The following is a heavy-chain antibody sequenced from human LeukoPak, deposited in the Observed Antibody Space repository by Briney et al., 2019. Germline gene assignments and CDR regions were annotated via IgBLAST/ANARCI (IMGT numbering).Heavy chain of an antibody. CDR1: GFTFSSYA. CDR3: AKGGDYFYYFDY. Sequence: GGSLRLSCAASGFTFSSYAMSWVRQAPGKGLEWVSAISGSGGSTYYADSVKGRFIISRDNSKNTLYLQMSSLRAEDTAVYYCAKGGDYFYYFDYWGQGTLVTVSS. D-gene: IGHD4-17*01. CDR2: ISGSGGST. J-gene: IGHJ4*02. V-gene: IGHV3-23*01.